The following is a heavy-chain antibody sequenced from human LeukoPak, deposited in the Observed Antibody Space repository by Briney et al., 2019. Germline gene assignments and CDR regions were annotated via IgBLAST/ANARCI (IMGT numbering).Heavy chain of an antibody. J-gene: IGHJ5*02. CDR1: GGTFGGYY. CDR2: ISHSGST. V-gene: IGHV4-34*08. CDR3: ATSSWKGGGGFDP. D-gene: IGHD3-16*01. Sequence: NPSETLSLTCGVHGGTFGGYYWNWIRQPPGKGLEWIGEISHSGSTNYNPSLKSRVTISVDTSNNQFSLKLTSVTAADTAVYYCATSSWKGGGGFDPWGQGTLVTVSS.